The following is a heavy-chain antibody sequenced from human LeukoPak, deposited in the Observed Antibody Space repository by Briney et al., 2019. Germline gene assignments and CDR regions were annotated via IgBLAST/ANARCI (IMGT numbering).Heavy chain of an antibody. CDR1: GGSISNHY. J-gene: IGHJ4*02. CDR3: ARDETYYYDSSGYYKY. CDR2: IYYSGTT. Sequence: SETLSLTCTASGGSISNHYWSWIRQPPGKGLEWLGFIYYSGTTYYNPSLKSRVTISVDTSKNQFSLKLSSVTAADTAVYYCARDETYYYDSSGYYKYWGQGTLVTVSS. V-gene: IGHV4-59*11. D-gene: IGHD3-22*01.